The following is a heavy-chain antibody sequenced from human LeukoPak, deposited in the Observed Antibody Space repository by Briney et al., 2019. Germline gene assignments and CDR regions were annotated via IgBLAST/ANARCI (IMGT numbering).Heavy chain of an antibody. D-gene: IGHD3-10*01. Sequence: GGSLRLSCAASGFTFSTYPMHWVRQAPGKGLEWVAVISYDGSNKYYADSVKGRFTISRDNSKNTLYLQMNSLRADDTAVYSCARERGHMDVWGQGATVTVSS. CDR2: ISYDGSNK. V-gene: IGHV3-30-3*01. J-gene: IGHJ6*02. CDR3: ARERGHMDV. CDR1: GFTFSTYP.